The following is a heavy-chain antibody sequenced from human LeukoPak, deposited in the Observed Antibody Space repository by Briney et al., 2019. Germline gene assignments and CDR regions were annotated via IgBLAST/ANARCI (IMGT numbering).Heavy chain of an antibody. CDR1: GFTLSSFA. J-gene: IGHJ4*02. V-gene: IGHV3-23*01. D-gene: IGHD1-7*01. CDR2: ISGSGGST. Sequence: GGSLRLSCAASGFTLSSFAMYWVRQAPGKGLEWVSAISGSGGSTFYADSVKGRFTISRDNSENTLYLQMNSLRAEDTAVYYCVRRTVNYPFDFWGQGTLLTVSS. CDR3: VRRTVNYPFDF.